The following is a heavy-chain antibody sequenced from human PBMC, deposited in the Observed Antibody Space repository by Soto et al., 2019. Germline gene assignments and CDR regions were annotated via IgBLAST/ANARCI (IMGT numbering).Heavy chain of an antibody. V-gene: IGHV1-8*01. Sequence: QVQLVQSGAEVKKPGASVKVSCKASGYTFTSYDINWVRQATGQGLEWMGWMNPNSGNTGYAQKFQGRVTMTRNTSISTAYMELSSLRSEDTAVYYCARGGSGTGDYYYYYYYMDVWGKGTTVTVSS. CDR1: GYTFTSYD. J-gene: IGHJ6*03. D-gene: IGHD1-1*01. CDR3: ARGGSGTGDYYYYYYYMDV. CDR2: MNPNSGNT.